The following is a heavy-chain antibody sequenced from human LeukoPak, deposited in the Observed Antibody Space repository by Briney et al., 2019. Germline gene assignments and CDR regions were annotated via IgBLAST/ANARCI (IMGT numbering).Heavy chain of an antibody. D-gene: IGHD6-13*01. V-gene: IGHV1-2*02. CDR1: GYTFTGYY. CDR2: INPNSGGT. CDR3: ARDNIAAAGIDY. Sequence: ASVKVSCKASGYTFTGYYIHWVRQAPGQGLEWMGWINPNSGGTNYAQKFQGRVTMTRDTSISTAYMELSRLRSDDTAVYYCARDNIAAAGIDYWGQGTLVTVSS. J-gene: IGHJ4*02.